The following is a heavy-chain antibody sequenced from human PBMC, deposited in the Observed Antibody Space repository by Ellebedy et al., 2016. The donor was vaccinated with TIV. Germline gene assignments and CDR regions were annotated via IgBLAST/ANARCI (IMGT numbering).Heavy chain of an antibody. D-gene: IGHD5-18*01. V-gene: IGHV3-21*01. CDR1: GFTFSSYR. Sequence: GESLKISCAASGFTFSSYRMHWVRQAPGTGLEWVASISSSSTYIYFADSVKGRFTISRGNAKNSLYLQMNSLRAEDTAVYYCARANGWVTDNWGQGTLVTVSS. J-gene: IGHJ4*02. CDR2: ISSSSTYI. CDR3: ARANGWVTDN.